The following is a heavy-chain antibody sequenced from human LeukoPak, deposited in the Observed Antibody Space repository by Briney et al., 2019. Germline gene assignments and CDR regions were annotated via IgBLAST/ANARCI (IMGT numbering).Heavy chain of an antibody. CDR1: GFTFSSYS. J-gene: IGHJ6*03. CDR2: ISSSSTI. V-gene: IGHV3-48*01. Sequence: PGGSLRLSCAASGFTFSSYSMNWVRQAPGKGLEWVSYISSSSTIYYADSVKGRFTISRDNAKNSLYLQMNSLRAEDTAVYYCARDRRFCSSTSCSVYYMDVWGKGTTVTVSS. D-gene: IGHD2-2*01. CDR3: ARDRRFCSSTSCSVYYMDV.